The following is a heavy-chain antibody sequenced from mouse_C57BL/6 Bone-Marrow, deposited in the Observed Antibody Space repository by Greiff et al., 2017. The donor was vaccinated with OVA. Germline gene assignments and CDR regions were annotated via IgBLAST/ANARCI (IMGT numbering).Heavy chain of an antibody. V-gene: IGHV1-81*01. CDR1: CYTFTSSG. D-gene: IGHD2-4*01. J-gene: IGHJ2*01. CDR3: ARRVMITTIFDY. CDR2: IYPRSGNT. Sequence: VQLQPSGAELARPGASVKLSCTASCYTFTSSGLSWVKQSPGQGLELIGEIYPRSGNTYYNEKFKGKATLTADKSSSTAYMELRSLTSEDSAVYFCARRVMITTIFDYWGQGTTLTVSS.